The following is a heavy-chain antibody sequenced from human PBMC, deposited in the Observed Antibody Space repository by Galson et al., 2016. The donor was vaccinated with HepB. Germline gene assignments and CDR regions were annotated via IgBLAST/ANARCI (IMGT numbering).Heavy chain of an antibody. J-gene: IGHJ3*02. CDR3: VSDHRDGDI. D-gene: IGHD5-24*01. V-gene: IGHV3-30*04. CDR2: ISYDGSDK. CDR1: GFTFSSYA. Sequence: SLRLSCAASGFTFSSYAMHWVRQAPGKGLEWVAVISYDGSDKYYADSVQGRFTISRDTSKNTLYLQMISLRPEDTALYYCVSDHRDGDIWGQGTMATVSS.